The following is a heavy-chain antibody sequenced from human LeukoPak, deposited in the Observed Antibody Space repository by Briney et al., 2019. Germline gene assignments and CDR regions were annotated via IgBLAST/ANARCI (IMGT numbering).Heavy chain of an antibody. J-gene: IGHJ3*02. Sequence: ASVKVSCKASGYTFTSFDINWVRQAAGQGLEWMGYVNPNSGNTGYAQKFQGRLTITMDTSISTAYMELSSLRSEDTAVYYCAREGLDIWGQGTMVTVSS. CDR1: GYTFTSFD. CDR2: VNPNSGNT. CDR3: AREGLDI. D-gene: IGHD2-21*01. V-gene: IGHV1-8*03.